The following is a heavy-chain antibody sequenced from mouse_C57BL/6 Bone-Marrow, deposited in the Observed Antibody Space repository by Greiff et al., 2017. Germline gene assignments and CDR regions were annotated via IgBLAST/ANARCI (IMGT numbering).Heavy chain of an antibody. D-gene: IGHD1-1*01. J-gene: IGHJ1*03. CDR1: GYTFTSYW. CDR3: ARDGSSYCWYFDV. Sequence: QVQLQQPGAELVKPGASVKMSCKASGYTFTSYWITWVTQRPGQGLEWIGDIYPGSGSTNYNEKFKSKATLTVDTFSSTAYMQLSRRTSEDSAVYCCARDGSSYCWYFDVWGTGTTVTVSA. CDR2: IYPGSGST. V-gene: IGHV1-55*01.